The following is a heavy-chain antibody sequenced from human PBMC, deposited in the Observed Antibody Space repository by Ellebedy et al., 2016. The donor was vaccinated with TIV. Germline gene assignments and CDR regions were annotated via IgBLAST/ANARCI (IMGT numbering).Heavy chain of an antibody. CDR1: GGSVSSGRYY. CDR3: ARWNEGFDY. CDR2: IYYSGIT. V-gene: IGHV4-61*01. J-gene: IGHJ4*02. Sequence: MPSETLSLTCTVSGGSVSSGRYYWSWIRQPPGKGLEWVGYIYYSGITDYNPSLRSRVIISVDTSKNQLSLKLSSVTAADAAMYYCARWNEGFDYWGQGTLVTVSS. D-gene: IGHD1-1*01.